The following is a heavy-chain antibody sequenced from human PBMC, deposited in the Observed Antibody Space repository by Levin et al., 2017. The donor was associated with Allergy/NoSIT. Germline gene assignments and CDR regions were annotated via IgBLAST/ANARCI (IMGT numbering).Heavy chain of an antibody. Sequence: SVKVSCKASGFTFTSSAMQWVRQARGQRLEWIGWIVVGSGNTNYAQKFQERVTITRDMSTSTAYMELSSLRSEDTAVYYCAADGGDSSSPCDYWGQGTLVTVSS. J-gene: IGHJ4*02. CDR1: GFTFTSSA. CDR3: AADGGDSSSPCDY. CDR2: IVVGSGNT. D-gene: IGHD6-13*01. V-gene: IGHV1-58*02.